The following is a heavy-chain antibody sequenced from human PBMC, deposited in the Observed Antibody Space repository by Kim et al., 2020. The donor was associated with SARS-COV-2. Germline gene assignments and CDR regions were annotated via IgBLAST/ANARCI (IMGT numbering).Heavy chain of an antibody. Sequence: GGSLRLSCAASGITFSNCHMNWVRQAPGKGLEWISYNRRTGSTYYADSVKGRFTVSRDNAQNSLYLEMNSLRDEDTAVYYCASDKDYASDMWGQGTMVTVSS. CDR1: GITFSNCH. CDR2: NRRTGST. CDR3: ASDKDYASDM. J-gene: IGHJ3*02. V-gene: IGHV3-48*02.